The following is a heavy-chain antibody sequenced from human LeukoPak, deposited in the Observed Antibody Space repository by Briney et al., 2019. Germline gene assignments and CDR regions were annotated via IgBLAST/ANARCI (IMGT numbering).Heavy chain of an antibody. V-gene: IGHV4-34*01. Sequence: SSETLSLTCAVSGGSFSGYYWSWIRQPPRKGLEWIGEINHSGSTNYNPSLKSRVTISVDTSKNQFSLKLSSVTAADTAVYYCARPQPTYDSSGYYYDAFDIWGQGTMVTVSS. CDR2: INHSGST. CDR1: GGSFSGYY. D-gene: IGHD3-22*01. CDR3: ARPQPTYDSSGYYYDAFDI. J-gene: IGHJ3*02.